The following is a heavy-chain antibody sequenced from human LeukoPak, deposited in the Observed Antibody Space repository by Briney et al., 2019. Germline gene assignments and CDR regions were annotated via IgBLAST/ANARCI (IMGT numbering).Heavy chain of an antibody. CDR1: GYTFTSYG. CDR3: ARLRVVGATNDAFDI. CDR2: ISAYNGNT. J-gene: IGHJ3*02. D-gene: IGHD1-26*01. Sequence: GASVKVSCKASGYTFTSYGISWVRQAPGQGLEWMGWISAYNGNTNYAQKLQGRVTMTTDTSTSTAYMELRSLRSDDTAVYYCARLRVVGATNDAFDIWGQGTMVTVSS. V-gene: IGHV1-18*01.